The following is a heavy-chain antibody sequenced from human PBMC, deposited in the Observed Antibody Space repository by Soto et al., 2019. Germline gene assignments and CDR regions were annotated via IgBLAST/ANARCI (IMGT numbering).Heavy chain of an antibody. D-gene: IGHD1-1*01. J-gene: IGHJ4*02. CDR2: LDGSGVPT. CDR1: GFIFDTYA. CDR3: AKQGASVPGAAWPWIFDY. Sequence: EVQLLESGGGLVQPGGSLRLSRAASGFIFDTYAMASVRQAPGKGLEWVSSLDGSGVPTFYADSVKGRFTISRDSSKDTLYLKMNSLRAEDSAVYYCAKQGASVPGAAWPWIFDYWGQGTLVTVAS. V-gene: IGHV3-23*01.